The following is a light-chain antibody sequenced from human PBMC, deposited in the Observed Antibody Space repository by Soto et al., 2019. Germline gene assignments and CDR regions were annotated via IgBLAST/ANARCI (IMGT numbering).Light chain of an antibody. V-gene: IGKV3-20*01. CDR1: QSVSSSY. Sequence: EIVLTKSPGTLSLSPGARATLSCRASQSVSSSYLAWFQQKPGKAPRLLIYPASSRATGSPDRFSGSGSGTDFTLTISRMEAEAFAVYYCHQYGSSGFTVGPGINVDI. J-gene: IGKJ3*01. CDR2: PAS. CDR3: HQYGSSGFT.